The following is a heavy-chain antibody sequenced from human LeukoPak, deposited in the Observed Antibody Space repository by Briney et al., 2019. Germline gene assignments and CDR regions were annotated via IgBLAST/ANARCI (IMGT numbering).Heavy chain of an antibody. V-gene: IGHV3-21*01. CDR2: ISSTSSYI. Sequence: GGSLRLSCAASGFIFNSHSMNWVRQAPGKGLEWVSSISSTSSYIYYADSVKSRFTISRDNAKNSLYLQMNSLRAEDTAVYYCARDQHPSRAYYYYYMDVWGKGTTVTVSS. J-gene: IGHJ6*03. CDR3: ARDQHPSRAYYYYYMDV. CDR1: GFIFNSHS.